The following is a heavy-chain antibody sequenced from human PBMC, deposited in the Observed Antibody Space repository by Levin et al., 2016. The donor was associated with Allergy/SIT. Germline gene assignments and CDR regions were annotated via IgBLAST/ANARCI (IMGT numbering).Heavy chain of an antibody. D-gene: IGHD1-26*01. V-gene: IGHV4-39*01. J-gene: IGHJ3*02. CDR3: ARCIVGATIEAANAFDI. CDR2: IYYSGST. Sequence: WIRQPPGKGLEWIGSIYYSGSTYHNPSLKSRVTISVDTSKNQFSLKLSSVTAADTAVYYCARCIVGATIEAANAFDIWGQGTMVTVSS.